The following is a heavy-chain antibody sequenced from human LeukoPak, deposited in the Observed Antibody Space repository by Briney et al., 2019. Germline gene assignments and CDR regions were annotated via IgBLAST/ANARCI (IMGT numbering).Heavy chain of an antibody. CDR3: SRALTITIFGVVHYYYYGMDV. Sequence: ASVKVSCKASGYTFTSYAMNWVRQAPGQGLEWMGWINTNTGNPTYAQGFTGRFVFSLDTSVSTAYLQISRLKAEDTAVYYCSRALTITIFGVVHYYYYGMDVWGQGTTVTVSS. CDR2: INTNTGNP. D-gene: IGHD3-3*01. J-gene: IGHJ6*02. V-gene: IGHV7-4-1*02. CDR1: GYTFTSYA.